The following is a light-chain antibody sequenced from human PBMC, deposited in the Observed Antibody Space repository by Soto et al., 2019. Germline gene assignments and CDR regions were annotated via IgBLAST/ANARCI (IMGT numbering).Light chain of an antibody. V-gene: IGKV3-20*01. CDR2: GAS. CDR1: QSVGSNY. Sequence: EIVLTQSPGTLSLSPGERATLSCRASQSVGSNYLAWYQQKPGQAPRLLIYGASSRATGTPDRFSGSGSGTDFTLTISRLEPEDFAVYHCQQYITAPEMFGQGTKVEIK. J-gene: IGKJ1*01. CDR3: QQYITAPEM.